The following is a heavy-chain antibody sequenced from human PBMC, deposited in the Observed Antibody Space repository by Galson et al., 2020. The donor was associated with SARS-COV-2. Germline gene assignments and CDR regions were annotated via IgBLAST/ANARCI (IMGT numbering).Heavy chain of an antibody. D-gene: IGHD1-26*01. CDR2: ISYDGST. CDR1: IGSMTSHY. V-gene: IGHV4-59*08. CDR3: AKLAEGRRSSEDY. Sequence: SQTLSLTCAVSIGSMTSHYWSWIRQAPGKGLEWLGYISYDGSTTYNPSLKSRVTISIDTSKNQFSLRLTSVTAADTAIYYCAKLAEGRRSSEDYWGQGTRVTVAS. J-gene: IGHJ4*02.